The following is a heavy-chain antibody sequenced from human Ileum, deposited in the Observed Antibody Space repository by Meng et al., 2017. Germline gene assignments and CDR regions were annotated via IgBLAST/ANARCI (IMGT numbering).Heavy chain of an antibody. J-gene: IGHJ3*02. D-gene: IGHD3/OR15-3a*01. CDR1: GFTFNSYA. CDR3: AKFYGLFKGDYWTFDGFHM. Sequence: GGSLRLSCVTSGFTFNSYAMAWVRQAPGKGLDWVSAIGGSSIGTYYTDSVKGRFTISRDKSNNTLYLQMNSLRAEDTAVYYCAKFYGLFKGDYWTFDGFHMWGQGTMVTVSS. V-gene: IGHV3-23*01. CDR2: IGGSSIGT.